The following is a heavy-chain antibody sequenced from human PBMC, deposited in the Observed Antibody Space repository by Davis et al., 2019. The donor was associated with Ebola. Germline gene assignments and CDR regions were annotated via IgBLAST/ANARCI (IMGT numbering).Heavy chain of an antibody. Sequence: ASVKVSCKASGYTFTNYDVHWVRQVTGQGLEWIGWMNPNSANTGYGQKFQGRVTMTRDTSITTAYMELSSLTSDDTAVYYCARGRKVAKMGSWFDPWGQGTLVTVSS. J-gene: IGHJ5*02. D-gene: IGHD5-12*01. CDR2: MNPNSANT. CDR3: ARGRKVAKMGSWFDP. CDR1: GYTFTNYD. V-gene: IGHV1-8*01.